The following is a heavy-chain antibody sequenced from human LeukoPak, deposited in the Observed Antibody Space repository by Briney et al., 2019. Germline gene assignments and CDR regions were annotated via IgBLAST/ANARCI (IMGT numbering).Heavy chain of an antibody. CDR2: ISSSSSYI. D-gene: IGHD3-10*01. CDR3: ARSYYYGSGSYFALDY. V-gene: IGHV3-21*01. CDR1: GFTFSSYS. Sequence: GGSLRLSCAASGFTFSSYSMNWVRQAPGKGLEWVSSISSSSSYIYYADSVKGRFTISRDNAKNSLYLQMNSLRAEDTAVYYCARSYYYGSGSYFALDYWGQGTLVTVSS. J-gene: IGHJ4*02.